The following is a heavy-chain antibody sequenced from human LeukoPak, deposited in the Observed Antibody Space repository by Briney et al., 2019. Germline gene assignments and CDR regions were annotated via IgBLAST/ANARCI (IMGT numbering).Heavy chain of an antibody. D-gene: IGHD6-19*01. CDR3: ARDLDRGSGWSAFDA. CDR2: IYTSGST. CDR1: GRSSSRYH. V-gene: IGHV4-4*07. Sequence: SSETLSLTCTVSGRSSSRYHWSWIRQPAGKGLEWIGRIYTSGSTNYNPSLKSRVPMSVDTSKNQFSLKLSSVTAADTAAYYCARDLDRGSGWSAFDAWGQGTLVTVSS. J-gene: IGHJ5*02.